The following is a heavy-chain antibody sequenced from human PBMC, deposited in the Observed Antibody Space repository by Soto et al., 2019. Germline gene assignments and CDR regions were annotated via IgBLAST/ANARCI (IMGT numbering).Heavy chain of an antibody. V-gene: IGHV6-1*01. CDR1: GDSISRDSAA. CDR2: TYYRYKWKY. J-gene: IGHJ4*02. CDR3: ARVLSDYFLYSDY. D-gene: IGHD4-17*01. Sequence: PSHTLSLTCAISGDSISRDSAAWNWFKQKKSRGLEWLGRTYYRYKWKYDYAVSVKSRITINPDTSKNSLYLQMNSLRAEDTAVYYCARVLSDYFLYSDYWGQGTLVTVSS.